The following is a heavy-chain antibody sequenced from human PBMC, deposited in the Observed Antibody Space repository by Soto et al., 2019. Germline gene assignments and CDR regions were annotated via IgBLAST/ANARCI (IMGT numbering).Heavy chain of an antibody. CDR1: GASISSYNY. V-gene: IGHV4-39*01. CDR2: IIYSGDT. D-gene: IGHD5-12*01. Sequence: QLQLQLSGPGLVKPSETLSLTCNVSGASISSYNYWGWFRQPPGKGLEWIGSIIYSGDTMYNPSLQSRLTLVVDTSRNQFSLKLRSVTAADTAVYYCVRHAQWIIRAYWGQGALVTVSS. J-gene: IGHJ4*02. CDR3: VRHAQWIIRAY.